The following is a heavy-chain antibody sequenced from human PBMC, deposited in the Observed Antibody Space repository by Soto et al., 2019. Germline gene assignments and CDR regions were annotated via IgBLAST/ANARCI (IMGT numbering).Heavy chain of an antibody. V-gene: IGHV1-2*02. CDR3: AIGSGTSWFDS. J-gene: IGHJ5*01. CDR2: MNSNSGGT. Sequence: ASVKVSCKASGYRFTDNYIHWVRQAPGQGLEWMGWMNSNSGGTKYAQKFQDRVMMTRDTSISTAYMELRRLMSDDTAVYYCAIGSGTSWFDSWGQGALVTVSS. D-gene: IGHD1-1*01. CDR1: GYRFTDNY.